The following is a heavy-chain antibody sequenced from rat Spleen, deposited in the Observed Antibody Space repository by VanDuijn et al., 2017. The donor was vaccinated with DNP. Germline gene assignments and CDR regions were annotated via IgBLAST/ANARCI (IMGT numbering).Heavy chain of an antibody. Sequence: EVQLVESGGGLVQPGRSLKLSCAASGLTLSNYGMAWVRQAPARGLEWVASINTVGTNTYYRDSVKGRFTVSRDNAKNTQYLQMDSLRSEDTATYFCVTVVMTGSLDYWGQGVMVTVSS. CDR3: VTVVMTGSLDY. V-gene: IGHV5S13*01. D-gene: IGHD5-1*01. CDR1: GLTLSNYG. J-gene: IGHJ2*01. CDR2: INTVGTNT.